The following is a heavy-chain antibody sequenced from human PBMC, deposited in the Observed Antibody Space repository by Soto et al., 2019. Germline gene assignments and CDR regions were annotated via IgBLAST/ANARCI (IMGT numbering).Heavy chain of an antibody. CDR3: ARYGTYYYDSSGYYYALDY. CDR1: VGTFSSYA. CDR2: IIPIFGTA. J-gene: IGHJ4*02. D-gene: IGHD3-22*01. Sequence: QVQLVQSGAEVKKPGSSVKVSCKASVGTFSSYAISWVRQAPGQGLEWMGGIIPIFGTANYAQKFQGRVTNTADESTSTAYMELSSLRSEDTAVYYCARYGTYYYDSSGYYYALDYWGQGTLVTVSS. V-gene: IGHV1-69*12.